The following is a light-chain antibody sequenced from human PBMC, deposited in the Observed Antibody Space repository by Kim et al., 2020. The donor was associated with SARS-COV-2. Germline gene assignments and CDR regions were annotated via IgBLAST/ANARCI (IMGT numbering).Light chain of an antibody. CDR1: QSVDTN. CDR3: QQYSHWPPYT. V-gene: IGKV3-15*01. Sequence: VSPGERVTLSCRASQSVDTNLAWYQQKPGQAPRLLLYGASTRATDIPARFSGGGSGTEFTLIISSLQSEDFAVYYCQQYSHWPPYTFGQGTKLEIK. CDR2: GAS. J-gene: IGKJ2*01.